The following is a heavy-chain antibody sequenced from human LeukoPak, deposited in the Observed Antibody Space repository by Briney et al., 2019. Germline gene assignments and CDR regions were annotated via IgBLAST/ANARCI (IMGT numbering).Heavy chain of an antibody. D-gene: IGHD1-26*01. CDR1: GFTFRSYW. V-gene: IGHV3-74*01. CDR2: INSDGYST. Sequence: PGGSLRLSCAASGFTFRSYWMHWVRQAPGKGLVWVSHINSDGYSTNYADSVKGRFTISRDNAKNTLYLQMNSLRVEDTAMYYCASPYSGSYYGFDYWGQGTLVTVSS. CDR3: ASPYSGSYYGFDY. J-gene: IGHJ4*02.